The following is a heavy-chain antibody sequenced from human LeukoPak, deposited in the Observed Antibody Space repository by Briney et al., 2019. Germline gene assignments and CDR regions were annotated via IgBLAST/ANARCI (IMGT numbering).Heavy chain of an antibody. CDR2: IYHSGST. V-gene: IGHV4-30-2*01. Sequence: SETLSLTCAVSGGSISSGGYSWSWIRQPPGKGLEWIGYIYHSGSTYYNPSLKSRVTISVDRSKNQFSLKLSSVTAADTAVYYCARGGYGSGSIYFDYWGQGTLVTVSS. CDR3: ARGGYGSGSIYFDY. CDR1: GGSISSGGYS. J-gene: IGHJ4*02. D-gene: IGHD3-10*01.